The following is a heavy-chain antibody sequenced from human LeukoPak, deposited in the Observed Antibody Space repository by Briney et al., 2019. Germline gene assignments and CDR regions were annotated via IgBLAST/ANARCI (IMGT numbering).Heavy chain of an antibody. CDR1: GGSVSGYY. V-gene: IGHV4-59*02. CDR3: ARDTLKWFDP. Sequence: PSETLSLTCTVSGGSVSGYYWSWIRQPPGKGLEWIGYIYYSGSTYYNPSLKSRVTISVDTSKNQFSLKLSSVTAADTAVYYCARDTLKWFDPWGQGALVTVSS. J-gene: IGHJ5*02. CDR2: IYYSGST.